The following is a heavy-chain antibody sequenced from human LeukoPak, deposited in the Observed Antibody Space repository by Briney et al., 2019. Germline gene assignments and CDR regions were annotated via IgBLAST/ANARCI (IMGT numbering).Heavy chain of an antibody. V-gene: IGHV3-23*01. CDR3: AKDRIAAAAQGFDY. Sequence: GGTLRLSCAASGFTFSTYGMNWVRQAPGKGLEWVSGVIPSGGTTYYADSVKGRFTISRDNSKNTLYLQMNSLRAEDTAVYYCAKDRIAAAAQGFDYWGQGTLVTVSS. J-gene: IGHJ4*02. CDR2: VIPSGGTT. CDR1: GFTFSTYG. D-gene: IGHD6-13*01.